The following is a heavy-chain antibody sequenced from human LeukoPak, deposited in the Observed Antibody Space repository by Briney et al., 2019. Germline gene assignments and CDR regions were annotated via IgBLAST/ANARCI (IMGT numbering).Heavy chain of an antibody. V-gene: IGHV4-31*03. Sequence: SETLSLTCTVSGGSISSGGYYWGWIRQHPGKGLEWIGYIYYSGSTYYNPSLKSRVTISVDTSKNQFSLKLSSVTAADTAVYYCARSITMVRGVINAFDIWGQGTMVTVSS. D-gene: IGHD3-10*01. CDR1: GGSISSGGYY. J-gene: IGHJ3*02. CDR3: ARSITMVRGVINAFDI. CDR2: IYYSGST.